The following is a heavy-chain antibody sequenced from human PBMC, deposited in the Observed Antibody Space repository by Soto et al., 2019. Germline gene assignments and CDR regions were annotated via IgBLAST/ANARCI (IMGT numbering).Heavy chain of an antibody. J-gene: IGHJ4*02. V-gene: IGHV4-59*01. D-gene: IGHD4-17*01. CDR1: GGSISSYY. CDR3: AGGGDGDVDY. Sequence: QVQLQESGPGLVKPSETLSLTCTVSGGSISSYYWSWIRQPPGKGLEWIGYIYYSGSTNYNPSLKSGVTLSVDPSKNQFSLKLSSVTAAGTAVYYCAGGGDGDVDYWGQGTLVTVSS. CDR2: IYYSGST.